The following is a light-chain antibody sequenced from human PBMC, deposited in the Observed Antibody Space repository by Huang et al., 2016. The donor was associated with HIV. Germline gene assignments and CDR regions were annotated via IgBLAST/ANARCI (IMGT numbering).Light chain of an antibody. Sequence: EIVLTQSPATLSLSPGERATLSCRASQSVSSYLAWFQQKPGQAPRLLIYDASNRATGTTARFSGSGSGTDFTLTISSLEAEDFAVYYCQQHRNWPITFGQGTRLEIK. CDR2: DAS. J-gene: IGKJ5*01. V-gene: IGKV3-11*01. CDR1: QSVSSY. CDR3: QQHRNWPIT.